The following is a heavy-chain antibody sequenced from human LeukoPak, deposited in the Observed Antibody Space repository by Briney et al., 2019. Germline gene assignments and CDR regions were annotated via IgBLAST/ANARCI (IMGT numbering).Heavy chain of an antibody. CDR2: IIPILGIA. CDR3: ERDLDYGDADDPLDI. Sequence: SVKVSCKASGGTFSSYAISWVRQAPGQGLEWMGRIIPILGIANYAQKFQGRVTITADKSTSTAYMELSSLRSEDTAVYYCERDLDYGDADDPLDIWGQGTMVTVYS. CDR1: GGTFSSYA. J-gene: IGHJ3*02. V-gene: IGHV1-69*04. D-gene: IGHD4-17*01.